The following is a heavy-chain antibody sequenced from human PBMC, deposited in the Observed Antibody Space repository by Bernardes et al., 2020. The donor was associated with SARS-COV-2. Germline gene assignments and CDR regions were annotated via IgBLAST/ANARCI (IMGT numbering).Heavy chain of an antibody. Sequence: GGSLRLSCAASGFTFSNYWMHWVRQLPGKGLVWVSRMNTDGRVTDYADSVKGRFTISRDNAKNTVYLQRNSLRVEDTAVYYCVIDLGGVKGYWSQGTLVTVSS. V-gene: IGHV3-74*01. CDR1: GFTFSNYW. D-gene: IGHD2-8*02. CDR3: VIDLGGVKGY. J-gene: IGHJ4*02. CDR2: MNTDGRVT.